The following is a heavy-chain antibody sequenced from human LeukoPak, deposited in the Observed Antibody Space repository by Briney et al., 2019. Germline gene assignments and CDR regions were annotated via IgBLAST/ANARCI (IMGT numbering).Heavy chain of an antibody. D-gene: IGHD6-19*01. J-gene: IGHJ4*02. Sequence: SVKVSCKASGYTFTGYYMHWVRQAPGQGLEWMGGIIPIFNKADYTQKFQGRVTITADEPTSTAYMELSSLRSDDTAVYYCARVFDSSGWEFDYWGQGTLVTVSS. CDR1: GYTFTGYY. CDR2: IIPIFNKA. CDR3: ARVFDSSGWEFDY. V-gene: IGHV1-69*13.